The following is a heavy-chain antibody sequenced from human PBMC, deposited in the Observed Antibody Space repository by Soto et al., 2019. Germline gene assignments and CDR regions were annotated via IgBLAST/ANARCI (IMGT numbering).Heavy chain of an antibody. Sequence: AGGSLRLSCAASGFTFSSYGMLWVRQAPGKGLEWVALIWNDGTYKYYTDSVKGRFTISRDNSKNTLYLQMNSLRAEDTAVYYCARSMTYSSSQTAYWGQGTLVTVSS. V-gene: IGHV3-33*01. CDR2: IWNDGTYK. CDR3: ARSMTYSSSQTAY. J-gene: IGHJ4*02. D-gene: IGHD6-13*01. CDR1: GFTFSSYG.